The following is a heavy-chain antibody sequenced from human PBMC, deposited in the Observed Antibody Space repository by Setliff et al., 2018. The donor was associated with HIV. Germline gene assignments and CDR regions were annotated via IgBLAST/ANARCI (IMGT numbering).Heavy chain of an antibody. CDR2: ISSRSTYI. V-gene: IGHV3-21*01. D-gene: IGHD3-3*01. Sequence: GGSLRLSCAASGFTFSDYTMNWVRQAPGKGLEWVSSISSRSTYIYYADSVKGRFTISRDSAKNSLFLQMNSLRAEDTAVYYCARDGDDFWSGYARFDYWGQGTLVTVSS. CDR1: GFTFSDYT. CDR3: ARDGDDFWSGYARFDY. J-gene: IGHJ4*02.